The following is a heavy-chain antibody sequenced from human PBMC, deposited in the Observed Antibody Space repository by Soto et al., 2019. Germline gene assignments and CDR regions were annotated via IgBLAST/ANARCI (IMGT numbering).Heavy chain of an antibody. CDR3: ARDRGIAAAGTRTTGMDV. Sequence: EVQLVESGGGLVKPGGSLRLSCAASGFTFSSYSMNWVRQAPGKGLEWVSSISSSSSYIYYADSVKGRFTISRDNAKNSMYLQMNSLRAEDTAVYYCARDRGIAAAGTRTTGMDVWGQGTTVTVSS. D-gene: IGHD6-13*01. CDR2: ISSSSSYI. CDR1: GFTFSSYS. J-gene: IGHJ6*02. V-gene: IGHV3-21*01.